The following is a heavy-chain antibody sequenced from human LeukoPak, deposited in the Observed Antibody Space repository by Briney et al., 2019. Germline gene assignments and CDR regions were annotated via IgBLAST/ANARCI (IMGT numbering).Heavy chain of an antibody. V-gene: IGHV3-21*01. CDR3: ATETPGGSGYYHDAFDI. J-gene: IGHJ3*02. CDR2: ISSSSSYI. D-gene: IGHD3-22*01. CDR1: GFTFSGYS. Sequence: GGSLRLSCAASGFTFSGYSMNWVRQAPGKGLEWVSSISSSSSYIYYADSVKGRFTISRDNAKNSLYLQMNSLRAEDTAVYYCATETPGGSGYYHDAFDIWGQGTMVTISS.